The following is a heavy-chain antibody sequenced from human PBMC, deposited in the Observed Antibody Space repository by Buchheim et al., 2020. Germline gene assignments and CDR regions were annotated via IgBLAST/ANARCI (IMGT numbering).Heavy chain of an antibody. V-gene: IGHV3-7*01. CDR3: ARDHLSDGYNRGFDY. CDR2: IKQDGSEK. CDR1: GFTFGSYW. Sequence: EVQLVESGGGLVQPGGSLRLSCAASGFTFGSYWMSWVRQAPGKGLEWVANIKQDGSEKYYVDSVKGRFTISRENAKNSLYLQMNSLRAEDTAVYSCARDHLSDGYNRGFDYWGQGTL. D-gene: IGHD5-24*01. J-gene: IGHJ4*02.